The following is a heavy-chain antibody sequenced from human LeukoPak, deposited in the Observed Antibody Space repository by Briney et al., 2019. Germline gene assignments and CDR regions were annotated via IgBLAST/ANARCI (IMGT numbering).Heavy chain of an antibody. CDR2: INHSGST. J-gene: IGHJ4*02. D-gene: IGHD2-2*01. Sequence: SETLSLTCAVYGGSFSGYYWSWIRQPPGKGLEWIGEINHSGSTNYNPSLKSRVTISVDTSKNQFSLKLSSVTAADTAVYYCAIDPSYCSSTSCYAFDYWGQETLVTVSS. V-gene: IGHV4-34*01. CDR1: GGSFSGYY. CDR3: AIDPSYCSSTSCYAFDY.